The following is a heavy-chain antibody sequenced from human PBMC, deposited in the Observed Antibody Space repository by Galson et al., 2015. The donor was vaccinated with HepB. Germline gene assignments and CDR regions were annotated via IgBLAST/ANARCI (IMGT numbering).Heavy chain of an antibody. CDR2: AYHSGYV. CDR1: GGSINTDHW. CDR3: ARHLPLPPRHDYLNS. Sequence: ETLSLTCAVSGGSINTDHWWSWVRQPPGKGLEWIGEAYHSGYVNNNPSPKSRVPISIDKSKNQFSLIVNSVTAADTAVYYCARHLPLPPRHDYLNSWGQGALVTVSS. D-gene: IGHD1-14*01. J-gene: IGHJ4*02. V-gene: IGHV4-4*02.